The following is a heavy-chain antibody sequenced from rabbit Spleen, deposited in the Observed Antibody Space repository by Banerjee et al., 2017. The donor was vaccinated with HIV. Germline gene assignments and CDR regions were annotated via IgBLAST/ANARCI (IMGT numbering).Heavy chain of an antibody. J-gene: IGHJ4*01. CDR1: GIDFSSYG. CDR2: IYHGFGIR. Sequence: ELVESGGGLVQPGESLKLSCTASGIDFSSYGISWGRQAPGKGPEWIAYIYHGFGIRNYANSVKGRFTISSDNAQNTVFLQMTSLTASDTATYFCARGGASTSGYPNLWGPGTLVTVS. D-gene: IGHD1-1*01. V-gene: IGHV1S47*01. CDR3: ARGGASTSGYPNL.